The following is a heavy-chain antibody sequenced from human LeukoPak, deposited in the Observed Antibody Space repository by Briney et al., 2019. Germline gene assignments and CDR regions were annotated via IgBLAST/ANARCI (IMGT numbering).Heavy chain of an antibody. D-gene: IGHD2-15*01. Sequence: GGSLRLSCAASGFTFNKYAMSWVRQPPGKGLEWVSSMSGIGDTYYANSVKGRFTISRDNSKNTVSLQMSSLRAEDTAVYYCARDETRRGCSGVTCYSDFDYWGQGTLATVSS. J-gene: IGHJ4*02. CDR1: GFTFNKYA. CDR3: ARDETRRGCSGVTCYSDFDY. CDR2: MSGIGDT. V-gene: IGHV3-23*01.